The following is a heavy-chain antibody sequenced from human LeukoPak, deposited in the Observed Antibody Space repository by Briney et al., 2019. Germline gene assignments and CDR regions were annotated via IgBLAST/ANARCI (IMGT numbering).Heavy chain of an antibody. J-gene: IGHJ4*02. V-gene: IGHV3-9*01. CDR2: ISWNSGSI. Sequence: GGSLRLSCAASGLTFDDYAMYWVRQAPGKGLEWVSVISWNSGSIVYADSVKGRFTISRDNSKNTLYLQMNSLRAEDTAVYYCAKDPDAYYDFWSGYSSGYFDYWGQGTLVTVPS. D-gene: IGHD3-3*01. CDR1: GLTFDDYA. CDR3: AKDPDAYYDFWSGYSSGYFDY.